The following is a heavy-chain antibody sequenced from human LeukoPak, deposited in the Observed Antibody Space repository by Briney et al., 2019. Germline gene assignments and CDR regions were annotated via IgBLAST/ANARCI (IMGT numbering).Heavy chain of an antibody. CDR1: GFTFNRYA. CDR3: AKDGGIAAAGSPTMIYYYYGMDV. J-gene: IGHJ6*02. CDR2: ISGSGGST. V-gene: IGHV3-23*01. Sequence: GGSLRLSCVASGFTFNRYAMSWVRQAPGKGLEWVSAISGSGGSTYYADSVKGRFTISRDNSKNTLYLQMNSLRAEDTAVYYCAKDGGIAAAGSPTMIYYYYGMDVWGQGTTVTVSS. D-gene: IGHD6-13*01.